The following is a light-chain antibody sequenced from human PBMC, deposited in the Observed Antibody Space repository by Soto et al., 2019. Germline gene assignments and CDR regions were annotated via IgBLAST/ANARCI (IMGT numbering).Light chain of an antibody. CDR2: ANN. Sequence: QSVLTQPPSVSAAPGQKVTISCSGSSSNIGNNYVSWYQHLPGTAPKLLIYANNNRPSGIPDRFSGSKSGTSATLGITGLQTGDEADYYCGTWDNSLSSVVFGGGTKLTVL. CDR1: SSNIGNNY. J-gene: IGLJ2*01. V-gene: IGLV1-51*01. CDR3: GTWDNSLSSVV.